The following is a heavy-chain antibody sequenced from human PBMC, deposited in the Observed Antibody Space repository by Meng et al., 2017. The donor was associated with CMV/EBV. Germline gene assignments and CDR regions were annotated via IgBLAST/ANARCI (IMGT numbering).Heavy chain of an antibody. CDR1: GYRFTNYW. V-gene: IGHV5-51*01. Sequence: GESLKISCQGSGYRFTNYWIGWVRQMPGKGLELMGIIYPGGSRTTYSPSFQGQVTISADKSINTAYLQWNSLKASDTAVYYCARLLGTGTPFDYWGQGTLVTVFS. D-gene: IGHD1-1*01. CDR2: IYPGGSRT. J-gene: IGHJ4*02. CDR3: ARLLGTGTPFDY.